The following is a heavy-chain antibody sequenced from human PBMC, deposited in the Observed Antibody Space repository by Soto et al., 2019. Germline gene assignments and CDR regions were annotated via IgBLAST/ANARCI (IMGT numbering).Heavy chain of an antibody. J-gene: IGHJ4*02. V-gene: IGHV4-59*08. CDR3: ARQSYDILTGYYGYFDY. D-gene: IGHD3-9*01. Sequence: PSETLSLTCTVSGGSISSYYWSWIRQPPGKGLEWIGYIYYSGSTNYNPSLKSRVTISVDTSKNQFSLKLSSVTAADTAVYYCARQSYDILTGYYGYFDYWGQGTLVTVSS. CDR1: GGSISSYY. CDR2: IYYSGST.